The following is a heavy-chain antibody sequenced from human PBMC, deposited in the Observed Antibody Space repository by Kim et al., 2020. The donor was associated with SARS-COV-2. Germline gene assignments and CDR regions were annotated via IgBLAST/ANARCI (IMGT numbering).Heavy chain of an antibody. V-gene: IGHV4-34*10. D-gene: IGHD1-26*01. J-gene: IGHJ4*02. CDR1: SGSFSGYY. Sequence: SETLSLTCAVYSGSFSGYYWTWIRQVPGEGLQWIGEIHYDGTTTYSPSLKSRVTMSIDKSKNQFSLTLRSVTTADTAVYYCARLRSCLTASCRLVGATTGYFDSWGQGTLVAVSS. CDR3: ARLRSCLTASCRLVGATTGYFDS. CDR2: IHYDGTT.